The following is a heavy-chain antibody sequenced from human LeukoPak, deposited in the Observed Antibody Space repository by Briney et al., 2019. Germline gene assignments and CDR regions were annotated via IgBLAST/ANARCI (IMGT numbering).Heavy chain of an antibody. CDR3: ARVYGPLYCSGGDCINKGGPDY. CDR1: GYTFTGYY. V-gene: IGHV1-2*02. Sequence: ASVKVSCKASGYTFTGYYMHWVRQAPGQGLEWMGWINPNSGGTNYAQKFQGRVTMTRDTSISTAYMELSRLRSDDTAVYYCARVYGPLYCSGGDCINKGGPDYRGQGTLVTVSS. J-gene: IGHJ4*02. D-gene: IGHD2-21*02. CDR2: INPNSGGT.